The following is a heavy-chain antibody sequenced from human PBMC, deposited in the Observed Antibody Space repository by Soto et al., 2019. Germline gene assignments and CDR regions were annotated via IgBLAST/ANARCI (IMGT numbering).Heavy chain of an antibody. Sequence: GGSLRLSCAASGFTFISYAMSWVRQAPGKGLEWVSAISGSGGSTYYADSVKGRFTISRDNSKNTLYLQMNSLRAEDTAVYYCAKVSSDSSGYYLPFDYWGQGTLVTVSS. CDR2: ISGSGGST. CDR3: AKVSSDSSGYYLPFDY. D-gene: IGHD3-22*01. V-gene: IGHV3-23*01. J-gene: IGHJ4*02. CDR1: GFTFISYA.